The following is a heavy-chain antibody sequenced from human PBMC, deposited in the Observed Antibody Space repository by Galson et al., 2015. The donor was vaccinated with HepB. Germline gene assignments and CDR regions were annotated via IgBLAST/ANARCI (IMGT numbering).Heavy chain of an antibody. CDR1: GFTFSSYA. J-gene: IGHJ4*02. CDR3: ARDLGFGLDY. D-gene: IGHD3-16*01. V-gene: IGHV3-33*01. Sequence: SLRLSCAASGFTFSSYAMNWVRQAPGKGLEWVAVIWYDGTIKYYTDSVRGRFTISRDNSKNTLFLQMSSPRVEDTAVYYCARDLGFGLDYWGQGTLVIVSS. CDR2: IWYDGTIK.